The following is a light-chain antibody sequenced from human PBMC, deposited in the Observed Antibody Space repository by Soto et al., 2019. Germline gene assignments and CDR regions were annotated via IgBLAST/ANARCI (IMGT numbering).Light chain of an antibody. Sequence: EIVLTQSPGTLSLSPGERATLSCRASQSVSNNYLAWYQQKPGQPPRLLIYGASNRATGIPDRFSGSGSVTDFTLTISRLEPEDFAVYYCQQYGSSGTFGQGTKVEIK. V-gene: IGKV3-20*01. J-gene: IGKJ1*01. CDR1: QSVSNNY. CDR3: QQYGSSGT. CDR2: GAS.